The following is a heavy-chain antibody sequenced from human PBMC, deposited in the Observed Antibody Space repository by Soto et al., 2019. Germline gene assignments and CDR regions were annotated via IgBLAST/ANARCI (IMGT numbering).Heavy chain of an antibody. CDR2: IYYSGST. CDR1: GGSISSGGYY. CDR3: ARLPLRIAAAGTNSYYYDYYGMDV. D-gene: IGHD6-13*01. V-gene: IGHV4-31*03. J-gene: IGHJ6*02. Sequence: SETLSLTCTVSGGSISSGGYYWSWIRQHPGKGLEWIGYIYYSGSTYYNPSLKSRVTISVDTSKNQFSLKLSSVTAADTAVYYWARLPLRIAAAGTNSYYYDYYGMDVWGQGTTVTVSS.